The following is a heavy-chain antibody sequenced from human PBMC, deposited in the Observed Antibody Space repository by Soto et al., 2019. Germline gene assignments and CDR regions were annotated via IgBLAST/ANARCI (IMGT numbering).Heavy chain of an antibody. CDR2: ISSSGSTI. J-gene: IGHJ5*02. CDR1: GFTFSSYE. V-gene: IGHV3-48*03. Sequence: GGSLRLSCAASGFTFSSYEMNWVRQAPGKGLEWVSYISSSGSTIYYADSVKGRFTISRDNAKNSLYLQMNSLRAEDTAVYYGARDSLLARLGAHNWFDPWGQGTLVTVSS. D-gene: IGHD3-16*02. CDR3: ARDSLLARLGAHNWFDP.